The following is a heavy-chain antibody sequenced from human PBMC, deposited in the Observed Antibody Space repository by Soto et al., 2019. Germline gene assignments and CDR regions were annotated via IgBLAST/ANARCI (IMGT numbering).Heavy chain of an antibody. V-gene: IGHV4-4*02. CDR3: AGQSPDYYDSSGYYRYYYYGMDV. CDR2: IYHSGST. D-gene: IGHD3-22*01. CDR1: GGSISSSNW. Sequence: SETLSLTCAVSGGSISSSNWWSWVRRPPGKGLEWIGEIYHSGSTNYNPSLKSRVTISVDKSKNQFSLKLSSVTAADTAVYYCAGQSPDYYDSSGYYRYYYYGMDVWGQGTTVTVS. J-gene: IGHJ6*02.